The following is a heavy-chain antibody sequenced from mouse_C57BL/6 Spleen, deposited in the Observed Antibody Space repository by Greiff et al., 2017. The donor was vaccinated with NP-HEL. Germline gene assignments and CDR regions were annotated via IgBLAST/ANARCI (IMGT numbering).Heavy chain of an antibody. CDR3: ATGKGFAY. CDR1: GFTFSDYG. CDR2: ISSGSSTI. J-gene: IGHJ3*01. Sequence: EVKLVESGGGLVKPGGSLKLSCAASGFTFSDYGMHWVRQAPEKGLEWVAYISSGSSTIYYAATVKGRFTISRDNDKNTLFLQMTSLRSEDTAMYYCATGKGFAYWGQGTLVTVSA. D-gene: IGHD4-1*01. V-gene: IGHV5-17*01.